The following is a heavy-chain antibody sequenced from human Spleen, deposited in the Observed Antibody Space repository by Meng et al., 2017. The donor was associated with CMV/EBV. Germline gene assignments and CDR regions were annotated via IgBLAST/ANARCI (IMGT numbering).Heavy chain of an antibody. CDR3: ARVDTAAEGGILDY. V-gene: IGHV1-46*01. D-gene: IGHD5-18*01. CDR2: INPSGGST. CDR1: GYTFTSYY. Sequence: SGYTFTSYYMHWVRQAPGQGLEWMGIINPSGGSTSYAQKFQGRVTMTRDTSTSTVYMELSSLRSEDTAGYYCARVDTAAEGGILDYWGQGTLVTVSS. J-gene: IGHJ4*02.